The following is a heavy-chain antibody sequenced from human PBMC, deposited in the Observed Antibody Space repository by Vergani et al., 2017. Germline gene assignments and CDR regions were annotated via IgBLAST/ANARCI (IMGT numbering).Heavy chain of an antibody. CDR2: TWYDGNNK. D-gene: IGHD1-14*01. CDR3: ARDLRLLYNRFDP. Sequence: QVPLVESGGGVVQPGRSLSLSCAASGFPFNQYGMHWVRQAPGKGLEWVAVTWYDGNNKQYADSVKGRFTISRDNSKSTMYLQMNSLRDEDTGVYYCARDLRLLYNRFDPWGQGTLVTVSS. V-gene: IGHV3-33*01. CDR1: GFPFNQYG. J-gene: IGHJ5*02.